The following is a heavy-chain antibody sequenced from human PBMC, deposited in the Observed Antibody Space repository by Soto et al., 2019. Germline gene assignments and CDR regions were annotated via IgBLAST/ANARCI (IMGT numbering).Heavy chain of an antibody. Sequence: GGSLRLSCGVSGFTFSVYAMTWVRQAPGKGLEWVSAISGNGGSTYYADSVKGRFTISRDNSKSTLHLQMNSRRVEDTAVYYCAKDRTFGPPLVRFDSWGQGTLVTVSS. CDR2: ISGNGGST. J-gene: IGHJ4*02. CDR1: GFTFSVYA. CDR3: AKDRTFGPPLVRFDS. V-gene: IGHV3-23*01. D-gene: IGHD6-6*01.